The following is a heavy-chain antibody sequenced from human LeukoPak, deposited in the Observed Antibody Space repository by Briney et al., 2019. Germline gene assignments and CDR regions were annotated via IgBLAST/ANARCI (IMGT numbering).Heavy chain of an antibody. CDR3: ARGGAYYGSGSYRYFDY. CDR2: INWNGGST. V-gene: IGHV3-20*04. J-gene: IGHJ4*02. Sequence: GGSLRLSCAASGFTFDDYGMSWVRQAPGKGLEWVSGINWNGGSTGYADSVKGRFTISRDNAKNSLYLQMNSLRAEDTALYYCARGGAYYGSGSYRYFDYWGQGTLVTVSS. D-gene: IGHD3-10*01. CDR1: GFTFDDYG.